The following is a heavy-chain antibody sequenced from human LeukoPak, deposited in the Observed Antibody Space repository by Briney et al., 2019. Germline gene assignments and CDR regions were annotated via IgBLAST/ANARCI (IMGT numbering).Heavy chain of an antibody. CDR2: INHSGST. D-gene: IGHD3-22*01. CDR1: GGSFSGYY. J-gene: IGHJ3*02. V-gene: IGHV4-34*01. CDR3: ARRNNVGSSGYYYIRGGAFDI. Sequence: PSETLSLTCAVYGGSFSGYYWSWIRQPPGKGLEWIGEINHSGSTNYNPSLKSRVTISVDTSKNQFSLKLSSVTAADTAVYYCARRNNVGSSGYYYIRGGAFDIWGQGTMVTVSS.